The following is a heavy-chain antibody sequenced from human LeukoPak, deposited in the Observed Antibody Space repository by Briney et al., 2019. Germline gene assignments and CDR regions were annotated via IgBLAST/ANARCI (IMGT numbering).Heavy chain of an antibody. V-gene: IGHV4-59*07. Sequence: SDTLSLMCTVSGGSISSYYWSWTRHPRGEGLEWLTYINYSGSTNYSPSLNTPVPISVATSKSQFSLKLSSVTAGDTAVYYCARVVEDSSGYYISYGMDVWGERTTFSLSS. J-gene: IGHJ6*01. D-gene: IGHD3-22*01. CDR1: GGSISSYY. CDR3: ARVVEDSSGYYISYGMDV. CDR2: INYSGST.